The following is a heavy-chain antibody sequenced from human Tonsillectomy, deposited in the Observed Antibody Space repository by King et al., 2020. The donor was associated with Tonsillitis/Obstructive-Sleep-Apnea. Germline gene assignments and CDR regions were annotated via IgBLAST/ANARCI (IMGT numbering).Heavy chain of an antibody. J-gene: IGHJ2*01. V-gene: IGHV1-69*04. D-gene: IGHD1-1*01. CDR1: GGTFSSYA. CDR3: AIDIPPREGLGTWYFDL. CDR2: IIPILDIA. Sequence: QLVQSGAEVKKPGSSVKVSCKASGGTFSSYAITWVRQAPGQGLEWMGRIIPILDIANYAQKFQGRVTITADKSTTTAYMEVSSLRSEDTAVYYCAIDIPPREGLGTWYFDLWGRGTLVTVSS.